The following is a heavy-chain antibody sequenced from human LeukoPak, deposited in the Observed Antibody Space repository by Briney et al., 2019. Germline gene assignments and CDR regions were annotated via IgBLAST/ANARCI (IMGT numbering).Heavy chain of an antibody. J-gene: IGHJ4*02. CDR1: GFAFGSEA. CDR3: ARGYYYDSSGYPDY. D-gene: IGHD3-22*01. Sequence: PGGSLRLSCGVSGFAFGSEAMSWVRQSPARGLEWVASISPGGGTTYYADSVKGRFTISRDNSNNTLYVQMSSLRAEDTAVYYCARGYYYDSSGYPDYWGQGTLVTVSS. CDR2: ISPGGGTT. V-gene: IGHV3-23*01.